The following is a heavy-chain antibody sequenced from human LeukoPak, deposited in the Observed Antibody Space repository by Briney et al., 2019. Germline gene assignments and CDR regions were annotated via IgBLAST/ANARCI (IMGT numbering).Heavy chain of an antibody. CDR3: ARDGIAVAGFVDY. D-gene: IGHD6-19*01. CDR2: IWYDGSNK. CDR1: GFTLSSYG. J-gene: IGHJ4*02. Sequence: PGGSLRLSCAASGFTLSSYGMHWVRQAPGKGLEWVAVIWYDGSNKYYADSVKGRFTISRDNSKNTLYLQMNSLRAEDTAVYYCARDGIAVAGFVDYWGQGTLVTVSS. V-gene: IGHV3-33*01.